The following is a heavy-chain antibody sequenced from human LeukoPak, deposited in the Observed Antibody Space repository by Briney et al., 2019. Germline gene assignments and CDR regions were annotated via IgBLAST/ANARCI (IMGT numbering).Heavy chain of an antibody. J-gene: IGHJ4*02. D-gene: IGHD6-25*01. CDR1: GGSISPYY. Sequence: PSETLSLTCSVSGGSISPYYWSWVRQPPGKGLEWIGYIFHSGITTYNPSLKSRVTISLDASKNQFFLRLTSVTAADTAMYYCARAETLAAIYFDFWGQGSLVTVSP. CDR3: ARAETLAAIYFDF. CDR2: IFHSGIT. V-gene: IGHV4-59*01.